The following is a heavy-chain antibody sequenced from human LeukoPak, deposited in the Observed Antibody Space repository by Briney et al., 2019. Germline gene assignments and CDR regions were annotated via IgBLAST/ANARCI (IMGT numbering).Heavy chain of an antibody. D-gene: IGHD1-26*01. CDR3: TRLVAGGFDS. CDR1: GGSIINYA. CDR2: ITPLLDST. Sequence: GSSVKVSCKFSGGSIINYAVSWVRQAPGQGLEWMGRITPLLDSTKYAERFEDRVTISADKSANTVYIEVADLRFEDTAMYFCTRLVAGGFDSWGQGTLLTVSS. V-gene: IGHV1-69*04. J-gene: IGHJ4*02.